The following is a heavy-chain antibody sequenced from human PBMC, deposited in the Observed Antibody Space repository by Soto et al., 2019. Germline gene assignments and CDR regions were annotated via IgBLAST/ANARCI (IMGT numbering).Heavy chain of an antibody. CDR2: IIGSGGST. CDR1: GFTFSSYA. D-gene: IGHD2-15*01. CDR3: AINIGYCSGGSCYPGY. J-gene: IGHJ4*02. Sequence: GGSLRLSCAASGFTFSSYAMSWVRQAPGKGLEWVSAIIGSGGSTYYADSVKGRFTISRDNSKNTLYLQMNSLRAEDTAVYYCAINIGYCSGGSCYPGYWGQGTLVTVSS. V-gene: IGHV3-23*01.